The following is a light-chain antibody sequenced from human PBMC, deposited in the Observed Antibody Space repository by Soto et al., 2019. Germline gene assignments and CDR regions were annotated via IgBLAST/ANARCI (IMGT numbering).Light chain of an antibody. J-gene: IGLJ1*01. CDR2: EVS. CDR3: SSFSRSTTLDYV. V-gene: IGLV2-14*01. Sequence: QSVLTQPASVSGSPGQSITISCTGTSSDVGGYTYASWYQRYPGKAPQLIIYEVSNRPSGVSNRFSGSKSGNTASLTISGLQAEDEADYYCSSFSRSTTLDYVFGTGTKVTVL. CDR1: SSDVGGYTY.